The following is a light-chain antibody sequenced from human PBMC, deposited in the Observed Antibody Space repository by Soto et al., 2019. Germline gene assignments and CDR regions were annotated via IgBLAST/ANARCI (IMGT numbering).Light chain of an antibody. V-gene: IGKV3-20*01. J-gene: IGKJ1*01. CDR2: DAS. CDR3: QQYGSSPGT. Sequence: EIVLTQSPGTLSLSPGERATLSCRASQSVSSNYLAWYQHKPGQDPGLIIYDASNRATGIPDRFSGSGSGTDFTLTISRLEPEDFAVYYCQQYGSSPGTFGQGTKVEIK. CDR1: QSVSSNY.